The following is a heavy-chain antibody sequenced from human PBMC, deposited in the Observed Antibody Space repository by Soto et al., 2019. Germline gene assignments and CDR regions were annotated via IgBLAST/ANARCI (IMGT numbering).Heavy chain of an antibody. J-gene: IGHJ4*02. CDR3: ARGQTWAHFDS. CDR1: GFTISSYA. D-gene: IGHD1-26*01. Sequence: PGGSLRLSCAASGFTISSYAMHWVRQAPGKGLEYVSGISPDGGSTYYANSVRGRFTISRDNSKSTLYLQMGSLRAEDLAVYYCARGQTWAHFDSWGQGTLVTVSS. V-gene: IGHV3-64*01. CDR2: ISPDGGST.